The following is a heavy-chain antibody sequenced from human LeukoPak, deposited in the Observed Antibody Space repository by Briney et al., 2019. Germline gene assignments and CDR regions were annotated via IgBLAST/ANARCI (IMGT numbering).Heavy chain of an antibody. D-gene: IGHD1-1*01. Sequence: TGGSLRLSCAASGFTFSSYSMNWVRQPPGKGLEWVSSISSSSSYIYYADSVKGRFTISRDSAKNPLYLQMNSLRAEDTAVYYCARSERQTTYSFAFDIWGQGTMVTVYS. CDR2: ISSSSSYI. CDR1: GFTFSSYS. CDR3: ARSERQTTYSFAFDI. J-gene: IGHJ3*02. V-gene: IGHV3-21*01.